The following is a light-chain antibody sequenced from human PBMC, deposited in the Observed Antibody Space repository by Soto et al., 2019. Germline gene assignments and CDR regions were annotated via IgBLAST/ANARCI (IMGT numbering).Light chain of an antibody. Sequence: QSALAQPRSVSGSPGQSVTISCTGTSSDVGGHNYVSWYQQHPDKAPKLIICDVSERPSGVPDRFSGSKSGNTASLTISGLQAEDEADYYCCSYAGTYTYVFGTGTKVTVL. CDR1: SSDVGGHNY. CDR2: DVS. V-gene: IGLV2-11*01. J-gene: IGLJ1*01. CDR3: CSYAGTYTYV.